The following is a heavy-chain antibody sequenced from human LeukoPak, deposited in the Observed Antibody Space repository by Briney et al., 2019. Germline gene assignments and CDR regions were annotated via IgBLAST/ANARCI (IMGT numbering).Heavy chain of an antibody. CDR2: IYHSGST. Sequence: SETLSLTCAVSGYSISSGYYWGWIRQPPGKGLEWIGSIYHSGSTYYNPSLKSRVTISVDTSKNQFSLELSSVTAADTAVYYCARHAYSSGYILDYWGQGTLVTVSS. D-gene: IGHD3-22*01. CDR1: GYSISSGYY. CDR3: ARHAYSSGYILDY. V-gene: IGHV4-38-2*01. J-gene: IGHJ4*02.